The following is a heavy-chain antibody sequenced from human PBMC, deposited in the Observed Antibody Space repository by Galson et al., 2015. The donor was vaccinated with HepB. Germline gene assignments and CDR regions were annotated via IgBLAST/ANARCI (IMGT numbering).Heavy chain of an antibody. CDR2: IKQDGSEK. D-gene: IGHD1-14*01. V-gene: IGHV3-7*03. CDR3: AREDGVTTWGWFDP. CDR1: GFTFSSYW. Sequence: SLRLSCAASGFTFSSYWMSWVRQAPGKGLEWVANIKQDGSEKYYVDSVKGRFTISRDNAKNSLYLQMNSLRAEDTAVYYCAREDGVTTWGWFDPWGQGTLVTVSS. J-gene: IGHJ5*02.